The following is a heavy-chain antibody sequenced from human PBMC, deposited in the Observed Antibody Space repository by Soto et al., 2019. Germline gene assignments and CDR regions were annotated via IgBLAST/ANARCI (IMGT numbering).Heavy chain of an antibody. V-gene: IGHV3-30-3*01. J-gene: IGHJ6*02. CDR2: ISYDGSNK. Sequence: QVQLVESGGGVVQPGRSLRLSCAASGFTFSSYAMHWVRQSPGKGLEWVAVISYDGSNKYYADSVKGRFTISRDNSKNTLYLQMNSLRAEDTAVYYCARRGYGMDVWGQGTTVTGSS. CDR1: GFTFSSYA. D-gene: IGHD3-16*01. CDR3: ARRGYGMDV.